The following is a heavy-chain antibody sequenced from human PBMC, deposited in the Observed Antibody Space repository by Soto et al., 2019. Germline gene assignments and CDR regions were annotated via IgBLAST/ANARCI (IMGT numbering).Heavy chain of an antibody. D-gene: IGHD6-19*01. Sequence: SETLSLTCTVSGGSISSSSYYWGWIRQPPGKGLEWIGSIYYSGSTYYNPSLKSRVTISVDTSKNQYSRKLSSVTAADTAVYYCARTSYSSGWDQPNWFDPWGQGTLVTVSS. J-gene: IGHJ5*02. CDR2: IYYSGST. CDR1: GGSISSSSYY. CDR3: ARTSYSSGWDQPNWFDP. V-gene: IGHV4-39*01.